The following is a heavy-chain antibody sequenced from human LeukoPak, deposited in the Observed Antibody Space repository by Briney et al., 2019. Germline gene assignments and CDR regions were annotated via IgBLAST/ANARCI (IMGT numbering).Heavy chain of an antibody. Sequence: GGSLRLSCAASGFTFSSYWMSWGRQAPGKGLEWVANIKQDGSEKYYVDSVKGRFTISRDNAKNSLYLQMNSLRAEDTAVYYCARIRGAYYYDSSGYFDYWGQGTLVTVSS. CDR1: GFTFSSYW. CDR3: ARIRGAYYYDSSGYFDY. V-gene: IGHV3-7*01. CDR2: IKQDGSEK. D-gene: IGHD3-22*01. J-gene: IGHJ4*02.